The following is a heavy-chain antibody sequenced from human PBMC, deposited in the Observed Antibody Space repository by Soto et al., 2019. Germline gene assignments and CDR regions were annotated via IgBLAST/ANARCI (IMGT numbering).Heavy chain of an antibody. V-gene: IGHV4-59*08. J-gene: IGHJ3*02. CDR2: IYYSGST. CDR3: ARHLIVVVAHGQASDAFDI. Sequence: PSETLSLTCTVSGGSISSYYWSWIRQPPGKGLEWIGYIYYSGSTNYNPSLKSRVTISVDTSKNQFSLKLSSVTAADTAVYYCARHLIVVVAHGQASDAFDIWGQGTMVTVSS. D-gene: IGHD2-15*01. CDR1: GGSISSYY.